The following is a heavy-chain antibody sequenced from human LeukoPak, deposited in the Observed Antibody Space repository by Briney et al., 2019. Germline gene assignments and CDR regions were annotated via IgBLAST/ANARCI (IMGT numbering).Heavy chain of an antibody. Sequence: GGTLSLSCATSGFIFSHHGMNWVRQAPGKGLEWVSGIRADAVTTYYADSVKGRFIISRDSSKNTVYLQMNSLSAEDAAVYYCVKDDGWVQYANWGQGTLVTVSS. CDR1: GFIFSHHG. J-gene: IGHJ4*02. V-gene: IGHV3-23*01. CDR3: VKDDGWVQYAN. D-gene: IGHD5-24*01. CDR2: IRADAVTT.